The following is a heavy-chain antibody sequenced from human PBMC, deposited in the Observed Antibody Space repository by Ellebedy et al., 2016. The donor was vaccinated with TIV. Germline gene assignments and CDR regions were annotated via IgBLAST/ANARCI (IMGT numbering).Heavy chain of an antibody. CDR2: TAHDGTVR. Sequence: GGSLRLXXAASGFTLSHYGMQWVRQAPGKGLEWLAVTAHDGTVRHYADSVKGRFTISRDNSKNTLYMQMNSLRAEDTAVYYCAKPTRYCSSSSCYEPYYYYGMDVWGQGTTVTVSS. CDR3: AKPTRYCSSSSCYEPYYYYGMDV. V-gene: IGHV3-30*18. D-gene: IGHD2-2*01. CDR1: GFTLSHYG. J-gene: IGHJ6*02.